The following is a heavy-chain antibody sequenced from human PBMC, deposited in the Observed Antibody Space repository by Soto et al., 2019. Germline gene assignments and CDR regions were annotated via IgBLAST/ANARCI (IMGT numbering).Heavy chain of an antibody. CDR3: ARESYSYLYTLPYYYNCMHV. Sequence: PSETLSLTCTVSGGSISSYYWSWIRQPAGKGLEWIGRIYTSGSTNYNPSLKSRVTMSVDTSKNQFSLKLSSVTAADTAVYYCARESYSYLYTLPYYYNCMHVWGHALTVSVPS. V-gene: IGHV4-4*07. D-gene: IGHD5-18*01. CDR2: IYTSGST. J-gene: IGHJ6*02. CDR1: GGSISSYY.